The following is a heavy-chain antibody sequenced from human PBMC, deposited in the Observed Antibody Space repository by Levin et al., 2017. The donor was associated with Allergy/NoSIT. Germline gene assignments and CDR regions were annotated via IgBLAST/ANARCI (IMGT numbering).Heavy chain of an antibody. Sequence: GESLKISCEASGFTFSNYDMHWVRQAPGKGLEWVALILFDGTNKFYADSVKGRFTISRDTSKNTVFLQMNTLTSDDTAVYYCAKDDSGSASDYWGQGTLVTVSS. D-gene: IGHD6-6*01. CDR1: GFTFSNYD. CDR2: ILFDGTNK. CDR3: AKDDSGSASDY. V-gene: IGHV3-30*18. J-gene: IGHJ4*02.